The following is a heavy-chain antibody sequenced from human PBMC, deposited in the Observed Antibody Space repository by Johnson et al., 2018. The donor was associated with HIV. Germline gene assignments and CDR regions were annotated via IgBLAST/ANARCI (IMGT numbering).Heavy chain of an antibody. CDR1: GFTFSSYA. Sequence: QVHLVESGGGVVQPGRSLRLSCAASGFTFSSYAMHWVRQAPGKGLEWVAVISYDGSIKNYADSVKGRFTISRDNFKNTLYLQMNSLRAEDTAVYYCARGIRGVVVTADDAFDIWGQGTMVTVSS. CDR3: ARGIRGVVVTADDAFDI. V-gene: IGHV3-30-3*01. J-gene: IGHJ3*02. CDR2: ISYDGSIK. D-gene: IGHD2-21*02.